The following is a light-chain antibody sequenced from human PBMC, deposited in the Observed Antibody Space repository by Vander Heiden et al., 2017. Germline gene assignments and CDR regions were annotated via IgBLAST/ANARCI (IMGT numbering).Light chain of an antibody. CDR3: QQYDNLPIT. J-gene: IGKJ5*01. CDR1: HDISNY. V-gene: IGKV1-33*01. Sequence: LQMTQSPSTLSASVGDRVTITCQASHDISNYLNWYQQKPGKAPKLLIYGASSLETGVPSRFSGSGSGADFTFTISSLQPEDIATYYCQQYDNLPITFGQGTRLEIK. CDR2: GAS.